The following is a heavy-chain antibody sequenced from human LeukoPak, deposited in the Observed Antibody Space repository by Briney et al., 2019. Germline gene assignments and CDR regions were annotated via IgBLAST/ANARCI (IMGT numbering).Heavy chain of an antibody. CDR2: FDPEDGET. CDR3: ATKPRLSMYSRYFDY. CDR1: GYTLTELS. Sequence: ASVKVSCKVSGYTLTELSMHWVRQAPGKGLEWMGGFDPEDGETIYAQKFQGRVTMTEDTSTDTAYMELSSLRSEDTAVYYCATKPRLSMYSRYFDYWGQGTLVTVSS. V-gene: IGHV1-24*01. D-gene: IGHD6-13*01. J-gene: IGHJ4*02.